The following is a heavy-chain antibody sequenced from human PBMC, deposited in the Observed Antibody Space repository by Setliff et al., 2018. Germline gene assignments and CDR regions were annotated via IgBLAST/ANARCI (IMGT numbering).Heavy chain of an antibody. CDR1: GYTFTGYY. J-gene: IGHJ5*02. CDR2: INPNSGGT. V-gene: IGHV1-2*02. CDR3: ARGYSSGTTT. D-gene: IGHD6-19*01. Sequence: GASVKVSCKASGYTFTGYYMHWVRQAPGQGLEWMGWINPNSGGTNYAQKFQGRVTITADKSTSTAYMELSSLRSEDTAVYYCARGYSSGTTTWGQGTLVTVSS.